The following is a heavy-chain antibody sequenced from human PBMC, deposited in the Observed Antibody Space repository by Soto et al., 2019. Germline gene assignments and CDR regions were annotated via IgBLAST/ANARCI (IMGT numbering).Heavy chain of an antibody. CDR3: ARARIAVAGFDY. V-gene: IGHV3-23*01. CDR1: GFTFNTYG. Sequence: PGGSLRLSCVASGFTFNTYGMTWVRQAPGKGLEWVSFVTGKGGRSYYADSVKGRFTISRDNAKNTLYLQMNSLRAEDTAVYYCARARIAVAGFDYWGQGTLVTVSS. D-gene: IGHD6-19*01. J-gene: IGHJ4*02. CDR2: VTGKGGRS.